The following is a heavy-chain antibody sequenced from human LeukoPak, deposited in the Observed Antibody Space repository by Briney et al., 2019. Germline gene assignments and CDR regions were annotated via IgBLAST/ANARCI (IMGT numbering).Heavy chain of an antibody. D-gene: IGHD6-13*01. CDR3: ARALTYNSRSVSAFDI. V-gene: IGHV4-59*01. CDR1: GGSISSYY. Sequence: KSSETLSLTCTVSGGSISSYYWSWIRQPPGQGLEWIGYIFYSGSTYDNPSLKSRVTLSLDTSKNQFSLKLSSVTAADTAVYYCARALTYNSRSVSAFDIWGQGTMVTVSS. CDR2: IFYSGST. J-gene: IGHJ3*02.